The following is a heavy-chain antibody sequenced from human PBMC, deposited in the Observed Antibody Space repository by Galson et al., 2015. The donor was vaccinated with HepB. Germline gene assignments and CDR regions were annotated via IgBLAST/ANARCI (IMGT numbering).Heavy chain of an antibody. Sequence: SLRLSCAASGFTFSSYAMHWVRQAPGKGLEWVAVISYDGSNKYYADSVKGRFTISRDNSKNTLYLQMNSLRAEDTAVYYCARESSSWYVYFDYWGQGTLVTVSS. J-gene: IGHJ4*02. CDR2: ISYDGSNK. V-gene: IGHV3-30*04. D-gene: IGHD6-13*01. CDR3: ARESSSWYVYFDY. CDR1: GFTFSSYA.